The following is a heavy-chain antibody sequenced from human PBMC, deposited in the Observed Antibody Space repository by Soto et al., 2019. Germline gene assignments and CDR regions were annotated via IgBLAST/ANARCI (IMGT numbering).Heavy chain of an antibody. V-gene: IGHV3-74*01. CDR1: GFTFSSYW. D-gene: IGHD3-10*01. CDR3: ARGYGPRDYGMDV. CDR2: INSDGSST. J-gene: IGHJ6*04. Sequence: GGSPRLSCAASGFTFSSYWMHWLRQAPGKGLVWVSRINSDGSSTSYADSVKGRFTISRDNAKNTLYLQMNSLRAEDTAVYYCARGYGPRDYGMDVWGEGTTVTVSS.